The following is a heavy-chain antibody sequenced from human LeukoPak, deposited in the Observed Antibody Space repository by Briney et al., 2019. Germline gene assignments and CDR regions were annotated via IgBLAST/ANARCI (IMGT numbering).Heavy chain of an antibody. CDR1: GFTFSSYW. CDR3: AKDSSNWGFFYYYYMDV. CDR2: INGDGRNI. V-gene: IGHV3-74*01. Sequence: GGSLRLSCVASGFTFSSYWMHWVRQDPRKGLVWVSRINGDGRNINYADSVRGRFTISRDNAKNTLYLQMNSLRAEDTAVYYCAKDSSNWGFFYYYYMDVWGKGTTVTVSS. J-gene: IGHJ6*03. D-gene: IGHD7-27*01.